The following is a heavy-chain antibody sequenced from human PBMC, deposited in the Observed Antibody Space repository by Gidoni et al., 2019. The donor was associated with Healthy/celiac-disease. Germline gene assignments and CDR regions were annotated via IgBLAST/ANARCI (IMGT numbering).Heavy chain of an antibody. CDR2: IYYSGST. J-gene: IGHJ2*01. D-gene: IGHD4-17*01. CDR1: GGSISSSSYY. CDR3: ATIFHDYGDYVLPNWYFDL. V-gene: IGHV4-39*01. Sequence: QLQLQESGPGLVKPSETLSLTCTVSGGSISSSSYYWGWIRQPPGKGLEWIGSIYYSGSTYYNPSLKSRVTISVDTSKNQFSLKLSSVTAADTAVYYCATIFHDYGDYVLPNWYFDLWGRGTLVTVSS.